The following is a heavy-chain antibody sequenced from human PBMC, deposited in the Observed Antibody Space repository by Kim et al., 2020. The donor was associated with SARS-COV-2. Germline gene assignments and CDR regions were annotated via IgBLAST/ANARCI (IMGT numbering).Heavy chain of an antibody. D-gene: IGHD4-17*01. J-gene: IGHJ6*02. Sequence: SETLSLTCTVSGGSISSYYWSWIRQPPGKGLEWIGYIYYSGSTNYNPSLKSRVTISVDTSKNQFSLKLSSVTAADTAVYYCARLATSYYGDLIRPYYYYGMDVWGQGTTVTVSS. CDR3: ARLATSYYGDLIRPYYYYGMDV. CDR1: GGSISSYY. V-gene: IGHV4-59*08. CDR2: IYYSGST.